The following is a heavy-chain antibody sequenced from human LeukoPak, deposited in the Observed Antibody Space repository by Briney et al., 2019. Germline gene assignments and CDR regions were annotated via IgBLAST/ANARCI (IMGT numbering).Heavy chain of an antibody. Sequence: GGSLRLSCAASGFTFSNYNMNWVRQAPGKGLEWVSYISSRGSYTYYADSVKGRFTISRDNAKNSLYLQMNSLRAEDTAVYYCARIDAFDIWGQRGMVTVSS. CDR2: ISSRGSYT. CDR3: ARIDAFDI. V-gene: IGHV3-21*06. J-gene: IGHJ3*02. CDR1: GFTFSNYN.